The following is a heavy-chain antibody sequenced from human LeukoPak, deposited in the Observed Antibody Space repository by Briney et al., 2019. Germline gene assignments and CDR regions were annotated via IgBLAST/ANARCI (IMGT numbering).Heavy chain of an antibody. CDR3: AREGASMAHFDY. D-gene: IGHD6-6*01. CDR1: GFTFSSYW. Sequence: GGSLRLSCAASGFTFSSYWMSRVRQAPGKGLEWVANIKQDGSEKYYVDSVKGRFTISRDNAKNSLYLQMSSLRAEDTAVYYCAREGASMAHFDYWGQGTLVTVSS. J-gene: IGHJ4*02. CDR2: IKQDGSEK. V-gene: IGHV3-7*01.